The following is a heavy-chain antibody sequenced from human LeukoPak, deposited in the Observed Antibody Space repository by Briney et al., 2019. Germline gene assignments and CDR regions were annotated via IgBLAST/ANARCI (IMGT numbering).Heavy chain of an antibody. D-gene: IGHD3-22*01. J-gene: IGHJ3*02. CDR2: INHSGST. Sequence: SETLSLTCAVYGDFFSGYYWSWIRQPPGKGLEWIGEINHSGSTNYNPSLKSRVTISLDTSRNQFSLKLNSVTAADTAVYYCAKSNGYGLIDIWGQGTMVTVSS. CDR1: GDFFSGYY. CDR3: AKSNGYGLIDI. V-gene: IGHV4-34*01.